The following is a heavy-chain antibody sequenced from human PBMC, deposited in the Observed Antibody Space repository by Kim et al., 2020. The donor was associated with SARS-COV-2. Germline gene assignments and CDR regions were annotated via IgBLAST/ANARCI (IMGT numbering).Heavy chain of an antibody. D-gene: IGHD3-3*01. CDR1: GFTFSSYA. J-gene: IGHJ6*02. CDR2: ISGSGGST. CDR3: ANLPVLRFLEWLKDYYYGMDV. Sequence: GGSLRLSCAASGFTFSSYAMSWVRQAPGKGLEWVSAISGSGGSTYYADSVKGRFTISRDNSKNTLYLQMNSLRAEDTAVYYCANLPVLRFLEWLKDYYYGMDVWGQGTTVTVSS. V-gene: IGHV3-23*01.